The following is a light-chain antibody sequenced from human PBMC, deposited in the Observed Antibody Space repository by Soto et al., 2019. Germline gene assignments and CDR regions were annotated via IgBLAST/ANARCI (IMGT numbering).Light chain of an antibody. Sequence: QSALTQPRSVSGPPGQSVTVSCIGTSSDVGDYNSASWYKQHPGKAPNLMLYDASKRPAGVPVLYSGCKSGNTASLAISGLQAEDEADYYCCSYVGGYSYVVGSGPKVTVL. CDR3: CSYVGGYSYV. V-gene: IGLV2-11*01. CDR2: DAS. J-gene: IGLJ1*01. CDR1: SSDVGDYNS.